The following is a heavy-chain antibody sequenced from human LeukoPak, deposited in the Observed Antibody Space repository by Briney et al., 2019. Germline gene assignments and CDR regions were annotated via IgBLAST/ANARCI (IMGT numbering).Heavy chain of an antibody. CDR3: ARDVDPPPTVYFDY. V-gene: IGHV3-48*01. CDR2: ISSSSSSI. J-gene: IGHJ4*02. Sequence: GGSLRLSCAASRFTFSSYSMNWVRQAPGKGLEWVSYISSSSSSIYCADSVKGRFTISRDNAKNSLFLQMHSLRAEDTAVYYCARDVDPPPTVYFDYWGQGTLVTVSS. D-gene: IGHD4-11*01. CDR1: RFTFSSYS.